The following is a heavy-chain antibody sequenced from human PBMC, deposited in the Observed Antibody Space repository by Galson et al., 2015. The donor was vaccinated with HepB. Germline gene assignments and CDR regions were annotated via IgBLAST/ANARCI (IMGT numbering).Heavy chain of an antibody. Sequence: LSLTCAVYGESFSDYYWNWIRQTPGKGLEWIGAINHSGSTNYNPSLKSRVTISVDTSKNQFSLKLSSVTAADTALFYCARERPHSSSWYLDFWGQGTLVTVSS. V-gene: IGHV4-34*01. D-gene: IGHD6-13*01. CDR3: ARERPHSSSWYLDF. J-gene: IGHJ4*02. CDR2: INHSGST. CDR1: GESFSDYY.